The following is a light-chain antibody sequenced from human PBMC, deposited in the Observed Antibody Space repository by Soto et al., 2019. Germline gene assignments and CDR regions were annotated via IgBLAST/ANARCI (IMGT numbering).Light chain of an antibody. Sequence: EVVLTQSPATLSLSPGERATLSCRASQSVNRYLAWYQQKPGQAPRLLIYDTSNRATGIPARFSGSGSGTDFTLTISSLEPEDFAVYYCQQREHLPPITFGQGTRLEIK. CDR2: DTS. CDR1: QSVNRY. J-gene: IGKJ5*01. CDR3: QQREHLPPIT. V-gene: IGKV3-11*01.